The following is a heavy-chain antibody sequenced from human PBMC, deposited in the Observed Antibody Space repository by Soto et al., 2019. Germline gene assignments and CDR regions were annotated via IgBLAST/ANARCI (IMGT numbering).Heavy chain of an antibody. J-gene: IGHJ6*03. CDR2: ISGSGGST. V-gene: IGHV3-23*01. D-gene: IGHD2-15*01. CDR1: GVTFSSYA. CDR3: AKQGVGYCSGGSCFYYYYMDV. Sequence: GGSLRLSCAASGVTFSSYAMSWVRQAPGKGLEWVSAISGSGGSTYYADSVKGRFTISRDNSKNTLYLQMNSLRAEDTAVYYCAKQGVGYCSGGSCFYYYYMDVWGKGTTVTVSS.